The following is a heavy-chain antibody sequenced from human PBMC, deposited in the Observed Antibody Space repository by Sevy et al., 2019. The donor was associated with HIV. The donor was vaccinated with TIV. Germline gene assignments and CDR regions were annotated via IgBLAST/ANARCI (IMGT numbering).Heavy chain of an antibody. V-gene: IGHV3-7*03. J-gene: IGHJ6*02. CDR1: GFTFSRYW. Sequence: GGSLRLSCAASGFTFSRYWMSWVRQAPGKGLEWVAKIKVDGSEKYYVDSVKGRFTISRDNAKNSLYLQMNSLRAEDMAVYYCARDCSSTRCLWGMDVWGQGTTVTVSS. CDR3: ARDCSSTRCLWGMDV. CDR2: IKVDGSEK. D-gene: IGHD2-2*01.